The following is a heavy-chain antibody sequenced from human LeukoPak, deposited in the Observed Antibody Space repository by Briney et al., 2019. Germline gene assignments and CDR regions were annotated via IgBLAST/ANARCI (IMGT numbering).Heavy chain of an antibody. D-gene: IGHD6-19*01. CDR2: IYYSGST. Sequence: SETLSLTCTVSGGSISSSSYYWGWIRQPPGEGLEWIGSIYYSGSTYYNPSLKSRVTISVDTSKNQFSLKLSSVTAADTAVYYCARYSSGWYGYFDYWGQGTLVTVSS. V-gene: IGHV4-39*01. CDR3: ARYSSGWYGYFDY. CDR1: GGSISSSSYY. J-gene: IGHJ4*02.